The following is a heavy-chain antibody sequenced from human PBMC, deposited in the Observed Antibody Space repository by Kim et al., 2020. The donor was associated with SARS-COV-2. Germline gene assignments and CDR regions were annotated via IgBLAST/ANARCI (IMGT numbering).Heavy chain of an antibody. CDR3: ARDPKGNYGMDV. J-gene: IGHJ6*02. D-gene: IGHD3-10*01. Sequence: NYTPSLKSRVTISVDTSKNQFSLKLSSVTAADTAVYYCARDPKGNYGMDVWGQGTTVTVSS. V-gene: IGHV4-59*01.